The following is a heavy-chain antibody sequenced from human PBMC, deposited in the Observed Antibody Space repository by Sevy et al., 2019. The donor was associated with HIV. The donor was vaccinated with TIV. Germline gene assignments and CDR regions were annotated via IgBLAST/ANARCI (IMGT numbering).Heavy chain of an antibody. CDR1: GFTFSSYG. CDR3: AKLSGWDSGYDSHYYGMDV. CDR2: IRYDGSNK. Sequence: GGSLRLSCAASGFTFSSYGMHWVRQAPGKGLEWVAFIRYDGSNKYYADSVKGRFTISRDNSKNTLYLQMNSLRAEDTAVYYCAKLSGWDSGYDSHYYGMDVWGQGTTVTMSS. J-gene: IGHJ6*02. V-gene: IGHV3-30*02. D-gene: IGHD5-12*01.